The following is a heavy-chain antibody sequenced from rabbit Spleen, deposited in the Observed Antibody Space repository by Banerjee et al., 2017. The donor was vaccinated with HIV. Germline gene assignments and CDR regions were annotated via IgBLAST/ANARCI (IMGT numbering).Heavy chain of an antibody. CDR2: IYTGDGST. V-gene: IGHV1S45*01. Sequence: QEQLKESGGGLVQPGGSLKLFCKASGFTITNNYWMTWVRQAPGKGLEWIGCIYTGDGSTYYASWAKGRFTISKISSTTVTLQMTSLTAADTATYFCAKDRAGVNYGYALWGPGTLVTVS. CDR1: GFTITNNYW. CDR3: AKDRAGVNYGYAL. J-gene: IGHJ4*01. D-gene: IGHD6-1*01.